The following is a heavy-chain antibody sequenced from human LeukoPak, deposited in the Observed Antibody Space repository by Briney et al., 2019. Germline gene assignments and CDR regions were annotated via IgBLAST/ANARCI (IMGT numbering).Heavy chain of an antibody. CDR1: GFTFSSYA. CDR3: ARGKGATHFDY. Sequence: GGSLRLSCAASGFTFSSYAMHWVRQAPGKGLEWVAVISYDGSNKYYADSVKGRFTISRDNSKNTLYLQMYSLRAEDTAVYYCARGKGATHFDYWGQGTLVTVSS. V-gene: IGHV3-30*04. CDR2: ISYDGSNK. D-gene: IGHD1-26*01. J-gene: IGHJ4*02.